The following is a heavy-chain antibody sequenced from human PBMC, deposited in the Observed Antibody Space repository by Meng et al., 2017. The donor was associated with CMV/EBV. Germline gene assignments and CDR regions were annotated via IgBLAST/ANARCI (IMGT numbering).Heavy chain of an antibody. CDR2: IYYSGST. D-gene: IGHD3-10*01. V-gene: IGHV4-31*02. CDR1: VGSISSGGYY. Sequence: VSVGSISSGGYYWSWLRQHPGKGLEWIGYIYYSGSTYYNPSLKSRVTISVDTSKNQFSLKLSSVTAADTAVYYCARDPNYGSGSPDYWGQGTLVTVSS. CDR3: ARDPNYGSGSPDY. J-gene: IGHJ4*02.